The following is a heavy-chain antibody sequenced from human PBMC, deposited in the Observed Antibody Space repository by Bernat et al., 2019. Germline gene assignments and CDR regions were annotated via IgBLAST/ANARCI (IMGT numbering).Heavy chain of an antibody. Sequence: EVQLVESGGGLVKPGESLRVSCAASAFTFSSYGMNWVRQAPGKGLEWLSYISPTTSHLSYADPVRGRFTISRDNPKNSLYLQMNSLTAEDTAVYYSGRDGLVYARSSYMDVWGKGTTVTVSS. CDR3: GRDGLVYARSSYMDV. D-gene: IGHD2-8*01. J-gene: IGHJ6*03. V-gene: IGHV3-21*02. CDR2: ISPTTSHL. CDR1: AFTFSSYG.